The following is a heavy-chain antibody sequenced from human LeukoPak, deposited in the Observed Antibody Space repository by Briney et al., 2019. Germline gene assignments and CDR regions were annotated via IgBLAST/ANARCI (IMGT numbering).Heavy chain of an antibody. CDR3: AREGGIVLIVYATSPLGDLNSDFDY. Sequence: GGSLRLSCAASGFTFSSYSMNWVRQAPGKGLEWVANIKQDGSEKYYVDSVKGRFTVSRDNAKNSLYLQMNSLRAGDTAVYYCAREGGIVLIVYATSPLGDLNSDFDYWGQGTLVTVSS. CDR1: GFTFSSYS. V-gene: IGHV3-7*01. CDR2: IKQDGSEK. J-gene: IGHJ4*02. D-gene: IGHD2-8*01.